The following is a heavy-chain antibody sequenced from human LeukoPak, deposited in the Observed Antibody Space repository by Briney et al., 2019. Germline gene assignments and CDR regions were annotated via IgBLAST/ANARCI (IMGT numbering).Heavy chain of an antibody. V-gene: IGHV3-20*04. Sequence: GGSLRLSCAASGFTFGGYGMSWVRQAPGKGLEWVSGINWSGVNTGYADSVKGRFTISRDNAKSSLYLQMNKLRVEDTALYYCARPRPHDYYFDLWGQGTLVTVSS. CDR2: INWSGVNT. CDR1: GFTFGGYG. J-gene: IGHJ4*02. D-gene: IGHD1-1*01. CDR3: ARPRPHDYYFDL.